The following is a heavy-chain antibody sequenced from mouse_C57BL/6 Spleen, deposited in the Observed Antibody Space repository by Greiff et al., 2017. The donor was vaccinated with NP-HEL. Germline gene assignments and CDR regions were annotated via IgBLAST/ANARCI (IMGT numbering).Heavy chain of an antibody. D-gene: IGHD1-1*01. Sequence: VQLQQSGPELVKPGASVKISCKASGYAFSSSWMNWVKQRPGKGLEWIGRIYPGDGDTNYNGKFKGKATLTADKSSSTAYMQLSSLTSEDSAVYFCATSYDYGTQFAYWGQGTLVTVSA. J-gene: IGHJ3*01. V-gene: IGHV1-82*01. CDR2: IYPGDGDT. CDR1: GYAFSSSW. CDR3: ATSYDYGTQFAY.